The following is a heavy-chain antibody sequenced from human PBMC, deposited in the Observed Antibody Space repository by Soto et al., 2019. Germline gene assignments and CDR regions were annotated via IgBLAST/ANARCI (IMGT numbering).Heavy chain of an antibody. CDR3: ARHIGVPGTRGFDY. CDR2: IWHRGTA. CDR1: GASISDNNW. J-gene: IGHJ4*02. Sequence: QVQLQESGAGLVKPSGTLSLTCAVSGASISDNNWRSWVRQPPGKVLEWIGAIWHRGTANYNPSLKGGVTMSMDKSNNQISLQFNSVTASDSAIYCCARHIGVPGTRGFDYWGQGTLLIVSS. V-gene: IGHV4-4*01. D-gene: IGHD2-21*01.